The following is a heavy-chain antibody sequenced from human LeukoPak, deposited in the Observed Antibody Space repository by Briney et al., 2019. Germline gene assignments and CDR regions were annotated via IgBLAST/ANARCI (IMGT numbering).Heavy chain of an antibody. CDR3: ARDIFRTVGAFDI. J-gene: IGHJ3*02. V-gene: IGHV3-7*01. D-gene: IGHD4-23*01. CDR2: IKQDGSEK. Sequence: PGGSLRLSCAASGFTFSSYWMCWVRQAPGKGLEWVANIKQDGSEKYYVDSVKGRFTISRDNAKNSLFLQMNSLRAEDTAVYYCARDIFRTVGAFDIRGQGTMVTVSS. CDR1: GFTFSSYW.